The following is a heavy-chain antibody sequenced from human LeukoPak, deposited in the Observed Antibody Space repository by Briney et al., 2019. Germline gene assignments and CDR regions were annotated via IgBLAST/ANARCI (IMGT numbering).Heavy chain of an antibody. CDR2: ISYDGSNK. CDR1: GFTFSSYG. V-gene: IGHV3-30*03. CDR3: ARESVATITDQSFLFDY. Sequence: GGSLRLSCAASGFTFSSYGMHWGRQAPGKGLEWVAVISYDGSNKYYADSVKGRFTISRDNSKNTLYLQMNSRRAEDTAVYYCARESVATITDQSFLFDYWGQGTLVTVSS. J-gene: IGHJ4*02. D-gene: IGHD5-12*01.